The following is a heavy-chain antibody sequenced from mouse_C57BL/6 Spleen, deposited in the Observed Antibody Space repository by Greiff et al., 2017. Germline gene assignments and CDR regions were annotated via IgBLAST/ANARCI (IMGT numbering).Heavy chain of an antibody. D-gene: IGHD1-1*01. J-gene: IGHJ2*01. CDR3: ARWGYGSSYGGYFDY. V-gene: IGHV1-72*01. CDR2: IDPNSGGT. CDR1: GFTFTSYW. Sequence: VQLQQPGAELVKPGASVKLSCKASGFTFTSYWMHWVKQRPGRGLEWIGRIDPNSGGTTYNEKFKGKATLTVDKPSSTAYMQLSSLSSEDAAVYYCARWGYGSSYGGYFDYWGQGTTLTVSS.